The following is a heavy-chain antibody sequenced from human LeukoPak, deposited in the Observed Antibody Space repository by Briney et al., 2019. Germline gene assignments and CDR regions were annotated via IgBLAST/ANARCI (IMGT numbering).Heavy chain of an antibody. CDR2: IYHSGST. CDR1: GFTFSSYS. J-gene: IGHJ4*02. D-gene: IGHD6-13*01. CDR3: ARDGAAAAGSYFDY. Sequence: GSLRLSCAASGFTFSSYSMNWVRQPPGKGLEWIGEIYHSGSTNYNPSLKSRVTISVDNSKNQFSLKLSSVTAADTAVYYCARDGAAAAGSYFDYWGQGTLVTVSS. V-gene: IGHV4-4*02.